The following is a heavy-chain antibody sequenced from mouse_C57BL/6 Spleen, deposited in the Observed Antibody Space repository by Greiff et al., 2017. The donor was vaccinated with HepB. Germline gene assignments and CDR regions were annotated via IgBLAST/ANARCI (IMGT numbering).Heavy chain of an antibody. CDR1: GFTFSSYG. CDR2: ISSGGSYT. Sequence: EVQLKESGGDLVKPGGSLKLSCAASGFTFSSYGMSWVRQTPDKRLEWVATISSGGSYTYYPDSVKGRFTISRDNAKHTLYLQMSSLKSEDTAMYYCARGRHWYFDVWGTGTPVTVSS. J-gene: IGHJ1*03. V-gene: IGHV5-6*01. CDR3: ARGRHWYFDV.